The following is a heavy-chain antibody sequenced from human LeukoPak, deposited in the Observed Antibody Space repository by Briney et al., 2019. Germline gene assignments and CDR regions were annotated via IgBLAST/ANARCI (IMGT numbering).Heavy chain of an antibody. J-gene: IGHJ4*02. D-gene: IGHD5-18*01. CDR1: GFTFINYN. CDR3: ARHLSGITGYTYGRGIDY. CDR2: VSSSSAYI. V-gene: IGHV3-21*01. Sequence: GGSLRLSCAASGFTFINYNMNWVRQAPGKGLEWVSSVSSSSAYIYYADSVKGRFTISRDNAKTSLYLQMNSLRAEDTAVYYCARHLSGITGYTYGRGIDYWGQGTLVTVSS.